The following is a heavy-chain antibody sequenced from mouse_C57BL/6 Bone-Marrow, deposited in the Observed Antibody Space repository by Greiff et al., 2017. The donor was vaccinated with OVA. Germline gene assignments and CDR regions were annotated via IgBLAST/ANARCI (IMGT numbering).Heavy chain of an antibody. CDR1: GYTFTSYW. Sequence: QVQLQQPGTELVKPGASVKLSCKASGYTFTSYWMHWVKQRPGQGLEWIGNINPSNGGTNYNEEFKSKATLTVDKSSSTAYMQLSSLTSEDSAVYYCASLLLVYYYAMDYWGQGTSVTVSS. J-gene: IGHJ4*01. CDR2: INPSNGGT. CDR3: ASLLLVYYYAMDY. V-gene: IGHV1-53*01.